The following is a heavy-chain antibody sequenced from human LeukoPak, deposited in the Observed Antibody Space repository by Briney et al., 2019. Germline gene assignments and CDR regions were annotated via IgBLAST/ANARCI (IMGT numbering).Heavy chain of an antibody. V-gene: IGHV3-53*05. CDR1: GFTISNTY. CDR3: ARDRYCSSTSCSEGAFDI. J-gene: IGHJ3*02. Sequence: GGSLRLSCAGSGFTISNTYMNWVRQAPGKGLEWVSVIYSGGSTYYADSVKGRFTISRDNSKNTLYLQMNSLRAEDTAVYYCARDRYCSSTSCSEGAFDIWGQGTMVTVSS. D-gene: IGHD2-2*01. CDR2: IYSGGST.